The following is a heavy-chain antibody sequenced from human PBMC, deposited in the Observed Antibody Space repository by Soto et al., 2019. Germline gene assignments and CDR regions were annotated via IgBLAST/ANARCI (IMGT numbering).Heavy chain of an antibody. CDR1: GYTFTSYA. CDR2: INAGNGNT. D-gene: IGHD5-12*01. J-gene: IGHJ4*02. Sequence: QVQLVQSGAEVKKPGASVKVSCKASGYTFTSYAMHWVRQAPGQRLEWMGWINAGNGNTKYSHKFQGRVTITRDTSASTAYMELSSLRSEDTAVYYCARGGLHPDYWGQGTLVTVSS. V-gene: IGHV1-3*01. CDR3: ARGGLHPDY.